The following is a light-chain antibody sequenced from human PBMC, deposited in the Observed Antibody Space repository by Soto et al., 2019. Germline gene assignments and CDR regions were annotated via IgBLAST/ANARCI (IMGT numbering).Light chain of an antibody. Sequence: EVVMTQSPDTLSVSPGERSTLSCRASQTVRNNYLAWYQQKPGQAPRLLIYDASSRATGIPDRFSGSGSGTDFTLTISRLEPEDFAVYYCQQYGSSPTTFGQGTKVDIK. CDR1: QTVRNNY. J-gene: IGKJ1*01. CDR3: QQYGSSPTT. CDR2: DAS. V-gene: IGKV3-20*01.